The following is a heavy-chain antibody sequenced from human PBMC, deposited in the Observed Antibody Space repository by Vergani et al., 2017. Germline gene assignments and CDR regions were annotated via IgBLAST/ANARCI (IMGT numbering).Heavy chain of an antibody. CDR1: GGSISSGSYY. V-gene: IGHV4-61*02. CDR3: ARETYYYDSSGYYFGFDY. Sequence: QVQLQESGPGLVKPSQTLSLTCTVPGGSISSGSYYWSWIRQPAGKGLEWIGRIYTSGSTNYNPSLKSRVTISVDTSKNQFSLKLSSVTAADTAVYYCARETYYYDSSGYYFGFDYWGQGTLVTVSS. J-gene: IGHJ4*02. CDR2: IYTSGST. D-gene: IGHD3-22*01.